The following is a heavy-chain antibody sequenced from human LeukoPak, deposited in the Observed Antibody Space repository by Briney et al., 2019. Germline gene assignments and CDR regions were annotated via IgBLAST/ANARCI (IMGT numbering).Heavy chain of an antibody. CDR1: GFTSSSYS. Sequence: HPGGSLRLSCAASGFTSSSYSMNWVRQAPGKGLEWVSYISSSSSTIYYADSVKGRFTISRDNSKNTLYLHMNSLRAEDTAVYYCAKDPTIAAAGTVDYWGQGTLVTVSS. J-gene: IGHJ4*02. V-gene: IGHV3-48*01. CDR2: ISSSSSTI. CDR3: AKDPTIAAAGTVDY. D-gene: IGHD6-13*01.